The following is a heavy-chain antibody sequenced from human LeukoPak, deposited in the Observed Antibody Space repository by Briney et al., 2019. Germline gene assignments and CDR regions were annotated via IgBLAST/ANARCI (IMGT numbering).Heavy chain of an antibody. Sequence: SETLSLTCAVYGGSFSGYQWSWIRQPPGKGLEWIGEINHSGSTNHNPSLKSRVTISVDASKNQFSLKLSSVTAADTAVFYCARPAQLGSLYYGLDVWGQGNTVTVS. CDR1: GGSFSGYQ. J-gene: IGHJ6*02. D-gene: IGHD3-10*01. CDR3: ARPAQLGSLYYGLDV. V-gene: IGHV4-34*01. CDR2: INHSGST.